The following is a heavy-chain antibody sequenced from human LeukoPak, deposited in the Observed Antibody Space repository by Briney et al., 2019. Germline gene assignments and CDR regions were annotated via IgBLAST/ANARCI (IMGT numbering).Heavy chain of an antibody. D-gene: IGHD4-11*01. J-gene: IGHJ5*02. CDR3: ARGTLPDYSNYNWFDP. CDR1: GVSFSGYY. CDR2: INHSGSA. Sequence: SETLSLTCAVYGVSFSGYYWSWIRQPPGKGLEWMGEINHSGSANYNPALTSRVTISVDTSKSPYSLKLSSVTAADTAVYYCARGTLPDYSNYNWFDPWGQGTLVTVYS. V-gene: IGHV4-34*01.